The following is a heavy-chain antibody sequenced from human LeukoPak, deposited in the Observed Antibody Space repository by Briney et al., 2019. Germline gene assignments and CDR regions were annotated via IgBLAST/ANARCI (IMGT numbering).Heavy chain of an antibody. D-gene: IGHD1-1*01. CDR1: GFTFSTSA. CDR3: VREGTWTGFFDY. J-gene: IGHJ4*02. Sequence: PGGSLRLSCAASGFTFSTSAMTWVRQAPGKGLEWVSAISGVNDGTYYADSVKGRFTISRDNAKNSLYLQMNSLRAEDTGVYYCVREGTWTGFFDYWGQGILVTVSS. CDR2: ISGVNDGT. V-gene: IGHV3-23*01.